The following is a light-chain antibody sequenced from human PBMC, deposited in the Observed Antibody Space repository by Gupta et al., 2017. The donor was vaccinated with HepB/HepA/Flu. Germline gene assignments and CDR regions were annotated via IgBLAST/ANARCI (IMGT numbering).Light chain of an antibody. Sequence: DIQLTQSPSFLSASVGDRVTITCLASQGISIYLAWYQQQPGKAPKVLIYAASTLESGVPSRFSGSGSETEFTLTISSLQPEDFASYYCQQLSTFPPTFGQGTKVEVK. J-gene: IGKJ1*01. V-gene: IGKV1-9*01. CDR3: QQLSTFPPT. CDR1: QGISIY. CDR2: AAS.